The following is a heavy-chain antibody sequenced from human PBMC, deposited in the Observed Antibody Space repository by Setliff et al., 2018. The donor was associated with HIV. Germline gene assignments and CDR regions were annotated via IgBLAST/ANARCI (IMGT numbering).Heavy chain of an antibody. J-gene: IGHJ4*01. D-gene: IGHD1-26*01. Sequence: SETLSLTCTVSGGSIGSTNSYWGWISQPKGKGLEWIGNVVYTGSTHYNPSLKRRLTISVDTSKNQFSLKLTSVTAADTAGYYCARDGVGPSGRLLDNWGQGTLVTVSS. CDR2: VVYTGST. V-gene: IGHV4-39*02. CDR1: GGSIGSTNSY. CDR3: ARDGVGPSGRLLDN.